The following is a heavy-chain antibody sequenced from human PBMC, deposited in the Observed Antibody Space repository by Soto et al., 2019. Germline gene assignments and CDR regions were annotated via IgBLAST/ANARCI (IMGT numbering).Heavy chain of an antibody. Sequence: GGSLRLSCAASGFTFDDYAMYWVRQAPGKGLEWVSGISWNSGSIGYADSVKGRFTISRDSAKNSLYLQLNSLRTEDTAFYYCAKDRTPTIAAAGTIDYWGQGALVTVS. CDR3: AKDRTPTIAAAGTIDY. D-gene: IGHD6-13*01. J-gene: IGHJ4*02. V-gene: IGHV3-9*01. CDR2: ISWNSGSI. CDR1: GFTFDDYA.